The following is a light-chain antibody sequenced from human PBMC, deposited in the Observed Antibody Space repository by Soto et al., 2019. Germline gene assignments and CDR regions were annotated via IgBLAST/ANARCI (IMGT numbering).Light chain of an antibody. J-gene: IGKJ1*01. CDR2: GAS. CDR3: QQYNNWPRT. Sequence: EIVLTQSPGTLPLSPGERATLSCRASQSVSSRSLAWYQQKPGRAPRLLISGASSRAADIPDRFSGSGSGTDFTLTINRLEPEDFAVYYCQQYNNWPRTFGQGTKVDIK. CDR1: QSVSSRS. V-gene: IGKV3-20*01.